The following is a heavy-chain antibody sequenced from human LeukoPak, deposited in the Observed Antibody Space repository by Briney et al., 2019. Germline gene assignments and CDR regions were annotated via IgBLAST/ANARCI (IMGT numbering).Heavy chain of an antibody. Sequence: SETLSLTCSISGGSISNKYWSWIRQPPGKGLEWIGYIYYTGSTRYNPSLKSRVTISPDKSKNQFSLKLSSVTAADTAVYYCARHLLGYIDCPAPSYFEYWGQGVLVAVSS. CDR1: GGSISNKY. V-gene: IGHV4-59*08. D-gene: IGHD5-18*01. CDR3: ARHLLGYIDCPAPSYFEY. J-gene: IGHJ4*02. CDR2: IYYTGST.